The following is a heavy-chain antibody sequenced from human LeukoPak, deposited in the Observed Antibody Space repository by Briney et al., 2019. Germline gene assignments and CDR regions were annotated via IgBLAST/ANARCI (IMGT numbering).Heavy chain of an antibody. CDR1: GGSFSGYY. Sequence: SETLSLTCAVYGGSFSGYYWSWIRQPPGKGLEWIGEINHSGSTNYNPSLKSRVTISVDTSKNQFSLKLSSVTAADTAVYYCAQYYYDSSGSWGQGTLVTVSS. D-gene: IGHD3-22*01. J-gene: IGHJ4*02. V-gene: IGHV4-34*01. CDR3: AQYYYDSSGS. CDR2: INHSGST.